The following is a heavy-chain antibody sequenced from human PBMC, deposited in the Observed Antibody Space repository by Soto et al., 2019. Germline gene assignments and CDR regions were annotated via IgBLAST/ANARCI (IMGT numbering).Heavy chain of an antibody. CDR2: IIPIFGTA. CDR1: GGTFSSYA. D-gene: IGHD3-3*01. J-gene: IGHJ5*02. Sequence: ASVKVSCKASGGTFSSYAISWVRQAPGQGLEWMGGIIPIFGTANYAQKFQGRVTITADESTSTAYMELSSLRSEDTAVYYCARGLEWLLLSWFDPWGQGTLFTVSS. V-gene: IGHV1-69*13. CDR3: ARGLEWLLLSWFDP.